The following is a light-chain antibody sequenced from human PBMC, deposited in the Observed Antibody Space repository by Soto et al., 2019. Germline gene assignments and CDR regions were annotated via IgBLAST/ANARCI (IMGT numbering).Light chain of an antibody. V-gene: IGKV1D-8*02. CDR1: QNINSY. J-gene: IGKJ5*01. CDR2: DAS. Sequence: IWMTQSPSSLSASTGDRVTISCQMSQNINSYLTWYQQTPGRAPKFLIYDASKLQAGVPSRFTVSGSWADFTLTIISLQAEDFATYYCQQGYNSPPTFGQGTRLEIK. CDR3: QQGYNSPPT.